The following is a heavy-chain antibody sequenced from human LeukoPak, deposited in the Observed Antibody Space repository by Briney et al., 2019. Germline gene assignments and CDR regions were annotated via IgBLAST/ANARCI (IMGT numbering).Heavy chain of an antibody. Sequence: GGSLRLSCAASGFTFSSYWMSWVRQAPGKGLEWVANIKQDGSEKYYVDSVKGRFTISRDNVKNSLYLQMNSLRAEDTAVYYCASDQFGEFLFDYWGQGTLVTVSS. J-gene: IGHJ4*02. D-gene: IGHD3-10*01. CDR1: GFTFSSYW. V-gene: IGHV3-7*01. CDR3: ASDQFGEFLFDY. CDR2: IKQDGSEK.